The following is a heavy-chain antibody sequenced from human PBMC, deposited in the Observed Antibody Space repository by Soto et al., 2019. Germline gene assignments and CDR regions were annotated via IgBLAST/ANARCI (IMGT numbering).Heavy chain of an antibody. CDR3: ARGLTLSDTSGYYVY. J-gene: IGHJ4*02. V-gene: IGHV1-2*04. CDR1: GYIFTGYY. CDR2: INPKSGVT. D-gene: IGHD3-22*01. Sequence: ASVKVSCKASGYIFTGYYMHWARQAPGRGPEWMGWINPKSGVTNYAQKFQGLVTMTRDTSINTAYMELSSLRSDDTAVYYCARGLTLSDTSGYYVYWGQGSLVTVSS.